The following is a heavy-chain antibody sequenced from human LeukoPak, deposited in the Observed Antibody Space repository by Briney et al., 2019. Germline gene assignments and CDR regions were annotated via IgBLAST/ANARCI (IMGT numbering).Heavy chain of an antibody. CDR3: ARWTRAVDY. CDR2: IYYSGST. D-gene: IGHD3/OR15-3a*01. Sequence: SETLSLTCTVSGGSISSSSYYWGWIRQPPGKGLEWIGSIYYSGSTYYNPSLKSRVTISVDTSKNQFSLKLSSVTAADTAVYHCARWTRAVDYWGQGTLVTVSS. CDR1: GGSISSSSYY. J-gene: IGHJ4*02. V-gene: IGHV4-39*01.